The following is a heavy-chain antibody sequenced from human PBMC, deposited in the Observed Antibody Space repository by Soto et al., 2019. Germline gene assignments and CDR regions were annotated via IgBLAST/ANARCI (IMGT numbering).Heavy chain of an antibody. Sequence: QVQLVQSGAEVKKPGASVKVSCKASGYTFTSYGISWVRQAPGQGLEWMGWISAYNGNTNYAQKLQGRVSMTTDTSTSTAYMELRSLRSDDTAVYYCARLVVLVPAATDGYYGMDVWGQGTTVTVSS. CDR2: ISAYNGNT. V-gene: IGHV1-18*01. CDR3: ARLVVLVPAATDGYYGMDV. D-gene: IGHD2-2*01. CDR1: GYTFTSYG. J-gene: IGHJ6*02.